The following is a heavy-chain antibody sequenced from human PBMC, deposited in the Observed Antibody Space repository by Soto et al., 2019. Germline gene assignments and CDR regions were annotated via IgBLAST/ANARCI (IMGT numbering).Heavy chain of an antibody. D-gene: IGHD4-17*01. CDR1: GFSLSTSGVG. V-gene: IGHV2-5*02. J-gene: IGHJ4*02. CDR2: IYWDDDK. CDR3: ARTHGDYQNFDY. Sequence: QITLKESGPTLVKPTQTLTLTCTFSGFSLSTSGVGVGWIRQPPGKALEWLALIYWDDDKRYSPSLKSRLTITTDTSKNQVVLTMTNMDPVDTATYYCARTHGDYQNFDYWGQGTLVTVSS.